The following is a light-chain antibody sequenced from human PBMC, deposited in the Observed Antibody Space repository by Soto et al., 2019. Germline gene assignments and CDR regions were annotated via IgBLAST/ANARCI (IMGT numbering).Light chain of an antibody. CDR1: ESVSRN. V-gene: IGKV3-15*01. CDR2: DAS. CDR3: QQYNQWST. J-gene: IGKJ1*01. Sequence: EILMTQSPATLSVSPGERATLSCRASESVSRNLAWYQQKPGQAPRVLIYDASTRATSLPARFSRSGSGTEFTLTISSLQSEDFAVYSCQQYNQWSTFGQGTKVELK.